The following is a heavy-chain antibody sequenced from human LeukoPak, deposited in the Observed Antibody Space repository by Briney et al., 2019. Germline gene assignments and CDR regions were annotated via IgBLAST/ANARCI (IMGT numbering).Heavy chain of an antibody. J-gene: IGHJ4*02. CDR1: GGSISSYY. V-gene: IGHV4-59*01. CDR3: ARKEASGYWDYFDY. D-gene: IGHD3-3*01. Sequence: PSETLSLTCTVSGGSISSYYWSWIRQPPGKGLEWIGYIYYSGSTNYNPSLKSRVTISVDTSKNQFSLKLSSVTAADTAVYYCARKEASGYWDYFDYWGQGTLVTVSS. CDR2: IYYSGST.